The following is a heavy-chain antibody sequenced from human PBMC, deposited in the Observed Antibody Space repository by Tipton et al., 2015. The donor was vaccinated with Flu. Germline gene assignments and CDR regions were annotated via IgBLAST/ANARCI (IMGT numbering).Heavy chain of an antibody. CDR1: GGSISSSDYY. CDR2: IFYSGST. V-gene: IGHV4-39*01. D-gene: IGHD6-19*01. J-gene: IGHJ4*02. CDR3: ARHFFYSRGWYSFAF. Sequence: TLSLTCTVSGGSISSSDYYWGWIRQPPGKGLEWIGSIFYSGSTFYNPSLKSRVTISVDTSNNQFSLKLSSVTAADTAVYYCARHFFYSRGWYSFAFWGQGTLVTASS.